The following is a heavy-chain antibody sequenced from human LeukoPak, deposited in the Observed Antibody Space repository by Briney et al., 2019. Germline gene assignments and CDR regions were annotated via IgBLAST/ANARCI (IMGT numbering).Heavy chain of an antibody. J-gene: IGHJ4*02. Sequence: GGSLRLSCAASEFSVGSNYMTWVRQAPGKGLEWVAVISSDGSNKYYADSVKGRFTISRDNSKNTLYLQMNSLRAEDTAVYYCAKDTTSAYGFDYWGQGTLVTVSS. CDR2: ISSDGSNK. CDR3: AKDTTSAYGFDY. V-gene: IGHV3-30*18. CDR1: EFSVGSNY. D-gene: IGHD1-1*01.